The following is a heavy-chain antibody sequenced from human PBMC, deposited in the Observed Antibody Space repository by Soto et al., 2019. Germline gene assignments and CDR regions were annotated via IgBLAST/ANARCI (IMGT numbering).Heavy chain of an antibody. CDR3: ASHPLGITGTAFDY. CDR2: IYYSGST. Sequence: NPSETLSLTCTVSGGSISSSSYYWGWIRQPPGKGLEWIGSIYYSGSTYYNPSLKSRVTISVDTSKNRFSLKLSSVTASDTAVYFCASHPLGITGTAFDYWGQGTLVTVSS. CDR1: GGSISSSSYY. D-gene: IGHD1-7*01. J-gene: IGHJ4*02. V-gene: IGHV4-39*01.